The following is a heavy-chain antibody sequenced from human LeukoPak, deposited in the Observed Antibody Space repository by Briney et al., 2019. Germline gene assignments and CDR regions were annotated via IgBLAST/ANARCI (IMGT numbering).Heavy chain of an antibody. J-gene: IGHJ3*02. CDR1: GFTFSSYA. CDR2: IKQDGSEK. Sequence: PGGSLRLSCAASGFTFSSYAMNWVRQAPGKGLEWVANIKQDGSEKYYVDSVKGRFTISRDNAKNSLYLQMNSLRAEDTAVYYCARKSIAARPGAFDIWGQGTMVTVSS. V-gene: IGHV3-7*01. CDR3: ARKSIAARPGAFDI. D-gene: IGHD6-6*01.